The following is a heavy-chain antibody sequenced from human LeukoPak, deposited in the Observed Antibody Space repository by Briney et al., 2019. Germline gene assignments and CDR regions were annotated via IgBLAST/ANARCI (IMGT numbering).Heavy chain of an antibody. J-gene: IGHJ5*02. CDR1: GGSFSGYY. V-gene: IGHV4-34*01. CDR2: INHSGST. D-gene: IGHD1-26*01. CDR3: ARGASYSGSYYRSIWFDP. Sequence: SETLSLTCAVCGGSFSGYYWSWIRQPPGKGLEWIGEINHSGSTNYNPSLKSRVTISVDTSKNQFSLKLSSVTAADTAVYYCARGASYSGSYYRSIWFDPWGQGTLVTVSS.